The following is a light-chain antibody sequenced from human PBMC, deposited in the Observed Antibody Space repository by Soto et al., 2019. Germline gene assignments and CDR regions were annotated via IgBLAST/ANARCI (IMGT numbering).Light chain of an antibody. CDR1: QSVSSN. Sequence: EIVMTQSPATLSVSPGERATLSCRASQSVSSNLAWYQQKPGQAPRLLIYGASTRATGIPARFSGSGSGTGFTLTISSLQSEDFAVYYCQHYQNLWAFGQGTKV. V-gene: IGKV3-15*01. J-gene: IGKJ1*01. CDR3: QHYQNLWA. CDR2: GAS.